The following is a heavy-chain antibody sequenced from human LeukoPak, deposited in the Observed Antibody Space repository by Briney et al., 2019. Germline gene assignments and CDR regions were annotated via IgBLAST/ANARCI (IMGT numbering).Heavy chain of an antibody. V-gene: IGHV3-9*01. D-gene: IGHD4-17*01. Sequence: GGSLRLSCAASGFTFDDYAMHWVRQAPGKGLEWVSGISWNSGSIGYADSVKGRFTISRDNAKNSLYLQMNSLRAEDTALYYCAKDSGDYGFDYWGQGTLVTVSS. CDR1: GFTFDDYA. CDR3: AKDSGDYGFDY. CDR2: ISWNSGSI. J-gene: IGHJ4*02.